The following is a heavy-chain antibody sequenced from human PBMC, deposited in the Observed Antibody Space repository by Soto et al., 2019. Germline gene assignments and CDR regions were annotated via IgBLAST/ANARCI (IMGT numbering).Heavy chain of an antibody. D-gene: IGHD1-26*01. V-gene: IGHV1-69*08. CDR3: AREWSNSVGAVLSDLKNWFDP. J-gene: IGHJ5*02. CDR2: IIPILGIA. CDR1: GGTFSSYT. Sequence: QVQLVQSGAEVKKPGSSVKVSCKASGGTFSSYTISWVRQAPGQGLEWMGRIIPILGIANYAQKFQGRVTITADKSTSTAYMELSSLRSEDTAVYYCAREWSNSVGAVLSDLKNWFDPWGQGTLVTVSS.